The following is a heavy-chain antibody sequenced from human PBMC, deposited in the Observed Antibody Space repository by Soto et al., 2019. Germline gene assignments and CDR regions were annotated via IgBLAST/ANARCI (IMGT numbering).Heavy chain of an antibody. CDR3: ARDTHYDYVWGSYRYTTYGMDV. J-gene: IGHJ6*02. CDR1: GYTFTSYG. CDR2: ISAYNGNT. V-gene: IGHV1-18*01. Sequence: ASVKVSCKASGYTFTSYGISWVRQAPGQGLEWMGWISAYNGNTNYAQKLQGRVTMTTDTSTSTAYMELRSLRSDDTAVYYCARDTHYDYVWGSYRYTTYGMDVWGQGTLVTVSS. D-gene: IGHD3-16*02.